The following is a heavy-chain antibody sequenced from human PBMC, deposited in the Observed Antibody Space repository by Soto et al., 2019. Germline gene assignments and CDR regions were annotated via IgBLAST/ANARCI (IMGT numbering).Heavy chain of an antibody. J-gene: IGHJ6*02. Sequence: ASVKVSCKASGYTFTSYGISWVRQAPGQGLEWMGWISAYNGNTNYAQKLQGRVTMTTDTSTSTAYMELRSLRSDDTAVYYCARVLGVVVPAAIGYGMDVWGQGTTGTVS. CDR2: ISAYNGNT. CDR1: GYTFTSYG. D-gene: IGHD2-2*02. V-gene: IGHV1-18*01. CDR3: ARVLGVVVPAAIGYGMDV.